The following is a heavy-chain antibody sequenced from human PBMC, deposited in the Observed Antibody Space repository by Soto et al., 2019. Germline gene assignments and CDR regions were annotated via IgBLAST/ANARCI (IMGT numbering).Heavy chain of an antibody. Sequence: PSETLSLTCAVYGGSFSGYYWSWIRQPPGKGLEWIGEINHSGSTNYNPSLKSRVTISVDTSKNQFSLKLSSVTAADTAVYYCARGGLDGSGSYPYYYYMDVWGKGTKVTVSS. V-gene: IGHV4-34*01. CDR1: GGSFSGYY. J-gene: IGHJ6*03. CDR2: INHSGST. CDR3: ARGGLDGSGSYPYYYYMDV. D-gene: IGHD3-10*01.